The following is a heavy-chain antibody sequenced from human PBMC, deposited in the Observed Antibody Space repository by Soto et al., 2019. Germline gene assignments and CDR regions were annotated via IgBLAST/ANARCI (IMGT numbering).Heavy chain of an antibody. CDR1: GFTFSSYW. D-gene: IGHD2-15*01. J-gene: IGHJ4*02. V-gene: IGHV3-74*01. Sequence: PGGSLRLSCAASGFTFSSYWMHWVRQAPGKGLVWVSRINSDGSSTGYAGSVKGRFTISRDNAKNTLYLQMNSLRAEDTAVYYCVRTSLVVAAATREDYWGQGTLVTVSS. CDR2: INSDGSST. CDR3: VRTSLVVAAATREDY.